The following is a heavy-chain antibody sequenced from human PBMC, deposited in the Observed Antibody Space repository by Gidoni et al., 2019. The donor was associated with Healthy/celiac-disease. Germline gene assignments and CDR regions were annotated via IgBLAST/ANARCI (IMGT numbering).Heavy chain of an antibody. Sequence: QVQLVESGGGVVQPGRSLRLSCAASGFTFSSYAMHWVRQAPGKGLEWVAVISYDGSNKYYADSVKGRFTISRDNSKNTLYLQMNSLRAEDTAVYYCARAQRAYATYYYYYYMDVWGKGTTVTVSS. V-gene: IGHV3-30-3*01. D-gene: IGHD2-8*01. CDR3: ARAQRAYATYYYYYYMDV. J-gene: IGHJ6*03. CDR2: ISYDGSNK. CDR1: GFTFSSYA.